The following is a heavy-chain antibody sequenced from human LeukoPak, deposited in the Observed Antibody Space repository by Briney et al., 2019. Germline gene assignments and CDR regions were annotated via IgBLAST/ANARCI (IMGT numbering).Heavy chain of an antibody. D-gene: IGHD4-17*01. CDR2: IYYSGST. J-gene: IGHJ4*02. V-gene: IGHV4-59*01. CDR1: GGSISSYY. CDR3: ARGGAPTTVTPFDY. Sequence: SETLSLTCTVSGGSISSYYWSWIRQPPGKGLEWIGYIYYSGSTNYNPSLKSRVTVSVDTSKNQFSLKLSSVTAADTAVYYCARGGAPTTVTPFDYWGQGTLVTVSS.